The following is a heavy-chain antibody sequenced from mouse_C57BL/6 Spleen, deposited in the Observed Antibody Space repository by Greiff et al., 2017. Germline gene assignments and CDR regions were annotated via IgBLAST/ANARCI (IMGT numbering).Heavy chain of an antibody. CDR1: GYTFTSYW. V-gene: IGHV1-64*01. CDR3: ARTYGYDEDYYAMDY. D-gene: IGHD2-2*01. CDR2: IHPNSGST. J-gene: IGHJ4*01. Sequence: QVQLQQSGAELVKPGASVKLSCKASGYTFTSYWMHWVKQRPGQGLEWIGMIHPNSGSTNYNEKFKSKATLTVDKSSSTAYMQLSSLTSEDSAVYYCARTYGYDEDYYAMDYWGQGTSVTVSS.